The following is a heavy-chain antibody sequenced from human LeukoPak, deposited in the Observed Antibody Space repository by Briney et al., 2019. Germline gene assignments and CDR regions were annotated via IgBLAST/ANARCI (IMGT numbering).Heavy chain of an antibody. CDR2: INHSGST. V-gene: IGHV4-34*01. CDR3: ARGILTGPIYAFDI. J-gene: IGHJ3*02. CDR1: GGSFSGYY. D-gene: IGHD3-9*01. Sequence: SETLSLTCAVYGGSFSGYYWSWIRQPPGKGLEWIGEINHSGSTNYNPSLKSRVTISVDTSKNQFSLKLSSVTAADTAVYYCARGILTGPIYAFDIWGQGITVTVSS.